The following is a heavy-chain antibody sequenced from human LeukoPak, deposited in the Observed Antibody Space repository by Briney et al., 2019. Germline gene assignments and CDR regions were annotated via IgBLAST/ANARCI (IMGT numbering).Heavy chain of an antibody. J-gene: IGHJ4*02. Sequence: GGSLRLSCAASGFTFSSYSMNWVRQAPGKGLEWVSYIGGTTSTIYYADSVKGRFTISRDNAKNSLYLQMNSLRAEDTVVYYCARSYSSSRGTFDYWGQGTLVTVSS. D-gene: IGHD6-6*01. CDR3: ARSYSSSRGTFDY. CDR2: IGGTTSTI. V-gene: IGHV3-48*04. CDR1: GFTFSSYS.